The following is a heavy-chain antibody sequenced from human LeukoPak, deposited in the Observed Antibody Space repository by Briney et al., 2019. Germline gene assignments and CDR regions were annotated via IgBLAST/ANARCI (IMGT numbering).Heavy chain of an antibody. V-gene: IGHV3-7*01. Sequence: GGSQRLPCAASGFTFRNYWMSWVRQAPGKGLEWVANIKEDGSEKYYVDSVKGRFVISRDNAKNSLYLQMDSLRVDDTAIYYCARDQEGGAGSCYFDFWGQGALVTVSS. CDR1: GFTFRNYW. J-gene: IGHJ4*02. D-gene: IGHD2-15*01. CDR3: ARDQEGGAGSCYFDF. CDR2: IKEDGSEK.